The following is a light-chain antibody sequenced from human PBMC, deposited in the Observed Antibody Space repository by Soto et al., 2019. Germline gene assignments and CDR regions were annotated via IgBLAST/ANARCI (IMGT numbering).Light chain of an antibody. CDR3: QQTYTGWA. CDR2: STS. V-gene: IGKV1-39*01. Sequence: DFQMTQSPSSLSASVGDRVSITCRANQTINRFLSWYQQKPGEAPKLLIYSTSTLQSGVPARFSGSRSGTDFTLTISSVQPEDFATYYCQQTYTGWAFGQGTKVDIK. CDR1: QTINRF. J-gene: IGKJ1*01.